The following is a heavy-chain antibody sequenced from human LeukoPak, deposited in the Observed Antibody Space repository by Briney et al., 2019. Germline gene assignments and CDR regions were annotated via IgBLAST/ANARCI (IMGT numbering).Heavy chain of an antibody. D-gene: IGHD3-3*01. J-gene: IGHJ4*02. CDR3: ARHLWSEYHKFDY. CDR2: IYFSGNT. Sequence: YPSETLSLTRTISSGSIDNFYWSWIRQPAGKGLEWIGQIYFSGNTNYNPSLKSRVTISVDRSENQFSLKLSSVTAADTAVYFCARHLWSEYHKFDYWGQGTLVTVSS. CDR1: SGSIDNFY. V-gene: IGHV4-59*01.